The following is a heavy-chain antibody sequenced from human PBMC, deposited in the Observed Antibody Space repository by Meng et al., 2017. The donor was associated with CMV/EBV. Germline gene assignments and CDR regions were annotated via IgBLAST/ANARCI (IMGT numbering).Heavy chain of an antibody. D-gene: IGHD5-18*01. J-gene: IGHJ6*02. CDR3: ATGYSPEWYYYGMDV. V-gene: IGHV1-69*10. CDR2: IIPILGIA. CDR1: GGTFSSYA. Sequence: SVNVSCKASGGTFSSYAIRWVRQAPGQGREWMGGIIPILGIANYAQKFQGRVTITAHKSTSTAYMELRSLRSEDTAVYYCATGYSPEWYYYGMDVWGQGTTVTVSS.